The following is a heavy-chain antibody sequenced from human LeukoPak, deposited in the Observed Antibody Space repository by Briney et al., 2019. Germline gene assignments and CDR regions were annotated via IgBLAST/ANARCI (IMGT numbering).Heavy chain of an antibody. J-gene: IGHJ6*03. CDR1: GYTFTGYY. CDR2: INPNSGGT. D-gene: IGHD3-3*01. CDR3: ARGRDYDFWSGYITYYYYYMDV. V-gene: IGHV1-2*02. Sequence: GASVKVSCKASGYTFTGYYVHWVRQAPGQGLEWMGWINPNSGGTNYAQKFQGRVTMTRDTSISTAYMELSRLRSDDTAVYYCARGRDYDFWSGYITYYYYYMDVWGKGTTVTVSS.